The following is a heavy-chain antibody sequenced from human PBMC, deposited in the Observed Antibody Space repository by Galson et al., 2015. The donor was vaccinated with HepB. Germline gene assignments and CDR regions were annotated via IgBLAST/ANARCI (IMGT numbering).Heavy chain of an antibody. CDR3: ARGTPGWGQIGNWFDP. D-gene: IGHD7-27*01. V-gene: IGHV1-69*13. CDR2: IIPIFGTA. Sequence: SVKVSCKASGGTFSSYAISWVRQAPGQGLEWMGGIIPIFGTANYAQKFQGRVTITADESTSTAYMELSSLRSEDTAVYYCARGTPGWGQIGNWFDPWGQGTLVTVSS. CDR1: GGTFSSYA. J-gene: IGHJ5*02.